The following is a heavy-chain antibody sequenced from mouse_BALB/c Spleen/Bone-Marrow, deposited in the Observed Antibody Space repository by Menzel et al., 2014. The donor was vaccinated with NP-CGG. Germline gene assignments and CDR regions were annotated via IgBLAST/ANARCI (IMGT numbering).Heavy chain of an antibody. Sequence: QVQLKESGPQLVRPGASVKISCKASGYSFTSYWMHWVKQRPGQGLEWIGMIDPSDSETRLNQKFKDKATLTVDKSSSTAYIQLSSPTSEDSAVYYCARGDDGYYGDYWGQGTTLTVSS. D-gene: IGHD2-3*01. CDR2: IDPSDSET. V-gene: IGHV1S126*01. CDR1: GYSFTSYW. CDR3: ARGDDGYYGDY. J-gene: IGHJ2*01.